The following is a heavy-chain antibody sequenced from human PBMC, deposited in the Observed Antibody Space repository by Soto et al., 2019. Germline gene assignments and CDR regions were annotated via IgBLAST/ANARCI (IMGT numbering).Heavy chain of an antibody. Sequence: QVQLVQSGAEVKKPGSSVKVSCKASGGTFSSYAISWVRQAPGQGLEWMGGIIPIFGTANYAQKFQGRVTITADESTCIAYMELSRLRSEDTAVYYCAGQGVVAADNWFDPWGQGTLVTVSS. CDR3: AGQGVVAADNWFDP. CDR2: IIPIFGTA. V-gene: IGHV1-69*12. D-gene: IGHD2-15*01. CDR1: GGTFSSYA. J-gene: IGHJ5*02.